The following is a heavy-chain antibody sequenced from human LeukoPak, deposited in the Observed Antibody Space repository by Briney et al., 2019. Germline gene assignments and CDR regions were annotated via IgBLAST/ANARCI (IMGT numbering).Heavy chain of an antibody. J-gene: IGHJ3*02. Sequence: GGSLRLSCAASGFTFPTFWMAWVRQAPGKGLEWVAKIKEDGSEKDYVDSVKGRFTIYRDNAKNSLHLQMNYLRAEDTAVYYCARMQMDTGYRPFDIWGQGTMIAVSS. CDR2: IKEDGSEK. CDR3: ARMQMDTGYRPFDI. D-gene: IGHD5-24*01. V-gene: IGHV3-7*01. CDR1: GFTFPTFW.